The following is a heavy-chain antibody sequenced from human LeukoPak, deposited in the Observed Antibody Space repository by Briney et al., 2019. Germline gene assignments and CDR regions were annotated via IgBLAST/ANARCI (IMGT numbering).Heavy chain of an antibody. Sequence: GGSLRLSCAASGFTFSNAWMGWVRQAPGKGLEWVGRIKSKTDGGTTDYAAPVKGRFTISRDDSKNTLYLQMNSLKTEDTAVYYCTTDYDCGGDCFRHFDYWGQGTLVTVSS. CDR2: IKSKTDGGTT. CDR1: GFTFSNAW. J-gene: IGHJ4*02. CDR3: TTDYDCGGDCFRHFDY. V-gene: IGHV3-15*01. D-gene: IGHD2-21*01.